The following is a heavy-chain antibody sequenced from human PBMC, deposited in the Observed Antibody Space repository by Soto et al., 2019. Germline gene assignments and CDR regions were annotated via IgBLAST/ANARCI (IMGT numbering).Heavy chain of an antibody. V-gene: IGHV4-30-2*05. Sequence: PSETLCLTCTVAGGSSGGGGYSWSWIRQPPGKGLEWIGYIYHSGSTDCNPSLKSRVTISVDTSKNQFSLNLSSVTAADSAVYYCAGQPTAGSFYDLGSYYYYYGMDVWGQGTTVTVSS. J-gene: IGHJ6*02. CDR3: AGQPTAGSFYDLGSYYYYYGMDV. CDR2: IYHSGST. D-gene: IGHD3-16*01. CDR1: GGSSGGGGYS.